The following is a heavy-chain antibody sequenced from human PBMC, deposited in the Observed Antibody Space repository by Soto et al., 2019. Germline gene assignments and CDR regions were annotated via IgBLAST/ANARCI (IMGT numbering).Heavy chain of an antibody. V-gene: IGHV4-30-4*01. Sequence: SETLSLTCSVSGDSISNLDYFWAWIRQPPGQALEYIGYIYKSATTYYNPSFEIRVAISVDTSKSQFSLNVTSVTAADTAVYFCARGRYCLTGRCFPNWFDSWGQGALVTVS. CDR1: GDSISNLDYF. CDR3: ARGRYCLTGRCFPNWFDS. CDR2: IYKSATT. D-gene: IGHD7-27*01. J-gene: IGHJ5*01.